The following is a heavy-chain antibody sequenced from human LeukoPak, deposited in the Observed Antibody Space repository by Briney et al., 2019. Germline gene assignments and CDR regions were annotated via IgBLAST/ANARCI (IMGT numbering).Heavy chain of an antibody. CDR1: GGSINSSPYY. Sequence: SETLSLTCTVSGGSINSSPYYWGWIRQPPGKGLEWIGNVYYSGTTYYNPSLKSRVTISVDTSKNQFSLELSSVTAADTAVYYCARRPVATITFDYWGQGTLVTVSS. V-gene: IGHV4-39*01. CDR2: VYYSGTT. D-gene: IGHD5-12*01. J-gene: IGHJ4*02. CDR3: ARRPVATITFDY.